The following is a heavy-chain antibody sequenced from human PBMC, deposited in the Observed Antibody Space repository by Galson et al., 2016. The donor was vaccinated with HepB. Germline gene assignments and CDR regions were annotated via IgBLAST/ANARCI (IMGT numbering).Heavy chain of an antibody. D-gene: IGHD5-18*01. V-gene: IGHV3-33*01. CDR2: IWYDGSRE. Sequence: SLRLSCAASGFTFSHYGMHWVRQAPGKGLEWVAIIWYDGSREDYLDSVKGRFTVSRDNSKNMLYLEMTSLRAEDAAVYFCARGASGVYSPPSRYWGQGTLVTVSS. CDR1: GFTFSHYG. CDR3: ARGASGVYSPPSRY. J-gene: IGHJ4*02.